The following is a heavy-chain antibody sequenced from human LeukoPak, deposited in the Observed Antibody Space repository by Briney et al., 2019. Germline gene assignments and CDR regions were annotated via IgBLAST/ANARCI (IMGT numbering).Heavy chain of an antibody. J-gene: IGHJ4*02. Sequence: SETLSLTCTVSGGSISSYYWSWIRQPPGKGLEWIGYIYYSGSTNYNPSLKSRVTISVDKSKNQFSLKLSSVTAADTAVYYCARGGGSYYGHYFDYWGQGTLVTVSS. CDR2: IYYSGST. V-gene: IGHV4-59*12. D-gene: IGHD1-26*01. CDR3: ARGGGSYYGHYFDY. CDR1: GGSISSYY.